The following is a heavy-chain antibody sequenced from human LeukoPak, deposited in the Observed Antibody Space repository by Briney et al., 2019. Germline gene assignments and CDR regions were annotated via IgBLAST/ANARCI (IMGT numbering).Heavy chain of an antibody. J-gene: IGHJ5*02. CDR2: VASSGTS. Sequence: SETLSLTCTVSGDSLNTYYWTWIRQTPGKELEWIGFVASSGTSNYNPSLKSRVSVSIDTSKNQFSLALTSVTPADTAVYYCARVVRGVVTSNWFDPWGQGTLVSVSS. D-gene: IGHD2-21*02. V-gene: IGHV4-59*01. CDR1: GDSLNTYY. CDR3: ARVVRGVVTSNWFDP.